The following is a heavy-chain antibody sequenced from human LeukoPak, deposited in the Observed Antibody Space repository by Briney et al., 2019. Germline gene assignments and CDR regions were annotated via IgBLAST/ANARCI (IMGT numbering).Heavy chain of an antibody. CDR3: AXXXXXSGWXXXXNWFDP. D-gene: IGHD6-19*01. Sequence: PSETLSLTCTVSGNSISSYYWNWIRQPPGKGLEWIGYXXYTGSSNYNPSLXXRVSISVDTSKNQLSLNLSSVTAADTAVYYGAXXXXXSGWXXXXNWFDPLGQGTLVTVSS. CDR2: XXYTGSS. V-gene: IGHV4-59*01. J-gene: IGHJ5*02. CDR1: GNSISSYY.